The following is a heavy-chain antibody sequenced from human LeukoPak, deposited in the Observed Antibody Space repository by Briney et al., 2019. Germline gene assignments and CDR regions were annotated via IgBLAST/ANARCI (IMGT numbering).Heavy chain of an antibody. J-gene: IGHJ4*02. CDR1: GFTFSSYA. Sequence: GGSLRLSCAASGFTFSSYAMNWVRQAPGKGLEWVSAISGTGDSPHYADSVKGRFTISRDNSKNTLYLQMNSLRAEDTAFYYRAKDIGWCHLWGRGTLVTVSS. CDR2: ISGTGDSP. CDR3: AKDIGWCHL. V-gene: IGHV3-23*01. D-gene: IGHD2-8*01.